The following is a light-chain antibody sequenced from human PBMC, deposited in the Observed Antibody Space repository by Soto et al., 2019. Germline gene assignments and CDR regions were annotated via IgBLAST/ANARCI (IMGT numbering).Light chain of an antibody. CDR1: SSNIGSNT. V-gene: IGLV1-44*01. CDR2: SNN. CDR3: AARDDSLNGWV. J-gene: IGLJ3*02. Sequence: QSVLTQPPSASGTPGQRVTISCSGSSSNIGSNTVNWYQQLPGTAPKLLIYSNNQRPSGVPDRFSGSKSGTSASLAISGLQSEDEVDYYCAARDDSLNGWVFGGGTKLTVL.